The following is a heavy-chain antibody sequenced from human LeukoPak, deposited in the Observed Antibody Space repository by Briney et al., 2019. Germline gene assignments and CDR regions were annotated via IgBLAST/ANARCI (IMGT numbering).Heavy chain of an antibody. V-gene: IGHV4-34*01. D-gene: IGHD6-19*01. Sequence: KPSETLSLTCAVYGGSFSGYYWSWIRQPPGKGLEWIGEINHSGSTNYNSSLKSRVTISVDTSKNQFSLKLSSVTAADTAVYYCARGVAGGVFDIWGQGTMVTVSS. CDR1: GGSFSGYY. CDR3: ARGVAGGVFDI. J-gene: IGHJ3*02. CDR2: INHSGST.